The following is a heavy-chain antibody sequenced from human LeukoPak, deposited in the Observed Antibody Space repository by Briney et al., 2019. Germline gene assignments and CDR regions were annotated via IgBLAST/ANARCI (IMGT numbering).Heavy chain of an antibody. CDR2: IKQDGSEQ. Sequence: GGSLRLSCAASGFTFSSYWMTWVRQAPGKRLEWVANIKQDGSEQYYVDSVKGRFTISRDNAKNSLYLQMNSLRAEDTAVYYCARRALTMARGARPYYFDYWGQGTLVTVSS. J-gene: IGHJ4*02. D-gene: IGHD3-10*01. V-gene: IGHV3-7*01. CDR3: ARRALTMARGARPYYFDY. CDR1: GFTFSSYW.